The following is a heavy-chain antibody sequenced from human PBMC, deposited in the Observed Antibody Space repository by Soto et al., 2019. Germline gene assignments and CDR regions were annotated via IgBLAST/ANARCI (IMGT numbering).Heavy chain of an antibody. CDR3: ARETYGDYVGYFDP. J-gene: IGHJ5*02. CDR2: ISYSGST. CDR1: DGSISSYY. Sequence: SETLSLTCTVSDGSISSYYWSWIRQSPGKGLECIGYISYSGSTKYNPSLKNRVTILRDTSKKQFSLKLRSVTAADTAVYYCARETYGDYVGYFDPWGQGIQVTVSS. V-gene: IGHV4-59*12. D-gene: IGHD4-17*01.